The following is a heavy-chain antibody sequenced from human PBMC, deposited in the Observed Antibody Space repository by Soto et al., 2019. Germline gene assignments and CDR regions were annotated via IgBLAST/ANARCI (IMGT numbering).Heavy chain of an antibody. CDR2: IWYDGSNK. V-gene: IGHV3-33*01. CDR1: GFTFSSYG. Sequence: GGSLRLSCAASGFTFSSYGMHWVRQAPGKGLEWVAVIWYDGSNKYYADSVKGRFTISRDNSKNTLYLQMNSLRAEDTAVYYCARAFLRRYCSGGSCYPYYYYGMDVWGQGTTVTV. J-gene: IGHJ6*02. D-gene: IGHD2-15*01. CDR3: ARAFLRRYCSGGSCYPYYYYGMDV.